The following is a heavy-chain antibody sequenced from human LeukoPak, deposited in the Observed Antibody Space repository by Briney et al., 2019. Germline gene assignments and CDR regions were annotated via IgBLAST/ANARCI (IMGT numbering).Heavy chain of an antibody. D-gene: IGHD2-15*01. V-gene: IGHV3-7*01. Sequence: PGGSLRLSCAASGFTFSSYWMSWVRQAPGKGLEWVANIKQDGSEKYYVDSVKGRFTISRDNAKNSLYLQMNSLRAEDTAVCYCARQGYCSGGSCYRRKYWFDPWGQGTLVTVSS. CDR1: GFTFSSYW. CDR3: ARQGYCSGGSCYRRKYWFDP. J-gene: IGHJ5*02. CDR2: IKQDGSEK.